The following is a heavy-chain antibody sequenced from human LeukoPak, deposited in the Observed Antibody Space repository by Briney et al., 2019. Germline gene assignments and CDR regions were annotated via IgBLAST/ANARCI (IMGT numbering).Heavy chain of an antibody. CDR2: INPSGGST. D-gene: IGHD2-2*01. J-gene: IGHJ6*02. V-gene: IGHV1-46*01. CDR1: GYTFTSYY. Sequence: ASVEVSCKASGYTFTSYYMHWVRQAPGQGLEWMGIINPSGGSTSYAQKFQGRVTMTRDTSTSTVYMELSGLRSEDTAVYYCARVPPAGYYGMDVWGQGTTVTVSS. CDR3: ARVPPAGYYGMDV.